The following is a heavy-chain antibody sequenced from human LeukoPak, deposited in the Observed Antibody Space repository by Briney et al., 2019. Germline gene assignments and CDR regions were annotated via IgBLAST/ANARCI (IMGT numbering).Heavy chain of an antibody. Sequence: PGGSLRLSCAASGFTFSSYAMNWVRQAPGKGLEWMAVISYDGGNKYYADYVKGRFTISRDNSKNTVYLQMNSLRAEDTAVYYCAKWGGNGDYAQDAFDIWGQGTMVTVSS. D-gene: IGHD4-17*01. CDR3: AKWGGNGDYAQDAFDI. CDR2: ISYDGGNK. CDR1: GFTFSSYA. V-gene: IGHV3-30*04. J-gene: IGHJ3*02.